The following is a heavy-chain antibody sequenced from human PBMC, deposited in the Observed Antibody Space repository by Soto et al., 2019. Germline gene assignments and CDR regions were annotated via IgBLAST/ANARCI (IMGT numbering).Heavy chain of an antibody. D-gene: IGHD6-6*01. CDR3: ASHISSIAAHRAEYFQH. Sequence: SETLSLTCTVSGGSISSGGYYWSWIRQHPGKGLEWIGYIYYSGSTYYNPSLKSRVTISVDTSKNQFSLKLSSVTAADTAVYYCASHISSIAAHRAEYFQHWGQGTLVTVSS. CDR2: IYYSGST. V-gene: IGHV4-31*03. CDR1: GGSISSGGYY. J-gene: IGHJ1*01.